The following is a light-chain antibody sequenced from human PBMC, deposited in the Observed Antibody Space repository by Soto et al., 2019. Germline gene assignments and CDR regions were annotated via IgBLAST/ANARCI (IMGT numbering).Light chain of an antibody. CDR3: CSYESSSSYV. CDR2: ECT. V-gene: IGLV2-23*01. J-gene: IGLJ1*01. Sequence: QSGLTQPASVSGSPGQSITISCSGTTSDFGGYNLVSCYQQHTAKAPKLLIYECTQRPSVVSSLFSGSKSGNTASLTISGLQAEDDADYYCCSYESSSSYVFGTGAKV. CDR1: TSDFGGYNL.